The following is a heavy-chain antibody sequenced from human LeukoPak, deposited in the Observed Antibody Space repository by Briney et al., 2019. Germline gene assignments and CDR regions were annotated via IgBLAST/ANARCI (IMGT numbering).Heavy chain of an antibody. V-gene: IGHV3-7*04. CDR2: IKQDGSEK. CDR1: GFTFSSYW. Sequence: GGSLRLSCAASGFTFSSYWMSWVCQAPGKGLEWVANIKQDGSEKYYVDSVKGRFTISRDNAKNSLYLQMNSLRAEDTAVYYCARVVRGVIIGAYFDYWGQGTLVTVSS. D-gene: IGHD3-10*01. CDR3: ARVVRGVIIGAYFDY. J-gene: IGHJ4*02.